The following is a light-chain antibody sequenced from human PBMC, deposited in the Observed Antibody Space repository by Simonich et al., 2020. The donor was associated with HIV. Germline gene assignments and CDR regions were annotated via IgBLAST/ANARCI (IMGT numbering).Light chain of an antibody. Sequence: DIVMTQSPDSLAVSLGERATINCKSSQSVLYSSNNKNYLAWYQQKPGQPPKLLIYWASTREFGVPDRFSGSGSGTDFTLTISSLEPEDFAVYYCQQCSSWPLTFGGGTKVEIK. V-gene: IGKV4-1*01. CDR3: QQCSSWPLT. CDR1: QSVLYSSNNKNY. J-gene: IGKJ4*01. CDR2: WAS.